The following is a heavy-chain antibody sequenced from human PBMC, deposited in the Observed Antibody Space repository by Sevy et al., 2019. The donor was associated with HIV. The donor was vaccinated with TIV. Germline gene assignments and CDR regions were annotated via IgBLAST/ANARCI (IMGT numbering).Heavy chain of an antibody. J-gene: IGHJ4*02. D-gene: IGHD5-18*01. CDR2: IKSKTDGGTG. Sequence: GGSLRLSCAASGFTFTNTWMSWVRQAPGKGLEWVGRIKSKTDGGTGDYAAPVKGRFSISSDDSKNTLYLQMNSLKTENTAVYYCTTGDPYTSYGYMIPYFIDYWGQGTLVTVSS. CDR3: TTGDPYTSYGYMIPYFIDY. V-gene: IGHV3-15*01. CDR1: GFTFTNTW.